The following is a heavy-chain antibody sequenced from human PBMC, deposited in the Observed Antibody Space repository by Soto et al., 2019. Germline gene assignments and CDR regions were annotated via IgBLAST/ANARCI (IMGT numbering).Heavy chain of an antibody. CDR3: ARDCSSTSCYTPYTHGWFDP. V-gene: IGHV4-4*07. D-gene: IGHD2-2*02. CDR2: MSSSGVT. J-gene: IGHJ5*02. CDR1: GGSISNKY. Sequence: QVQLQESGPGLVKPSETLSLTCTVSGGSISNKYWSWIRQPAGKGLEWIGRMSSSGVTNYSPSFKSRVTMSVDMSKNQFSLKLSSVTAADTAVYYCARDCSSTSCYTPYTHGWFDPWGQGTLVTVSS.